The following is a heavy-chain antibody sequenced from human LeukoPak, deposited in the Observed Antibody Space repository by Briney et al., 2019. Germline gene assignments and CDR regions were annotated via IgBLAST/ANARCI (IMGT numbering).Heavy chain of an antibody. CDR1: GGSISSYY. D-gene: IGHD3-22*01. CDR2: IYTSGST. V-gene: IGHV4-4*07. J-gene: IGHJ4*02. Sequence: SETLSLTCTVSGGSISSYYWSWIRQPAGKGLEWIGRIYTSGSTNYNPSLKSRVAMSVDTSKNQFSLKLSSVTAADTAVYYCARETGYYDSSGYYYWGQGTLVTVSS. CDR3: ARETGYYDSSGYYY.